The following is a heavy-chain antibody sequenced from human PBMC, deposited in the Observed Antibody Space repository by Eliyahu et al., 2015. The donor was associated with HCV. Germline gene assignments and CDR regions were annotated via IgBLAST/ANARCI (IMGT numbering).Heavy chain of an antibody. J-gene: IGHJ6*02. Sequence: QEQLVESGGGVVQPGRSLXLSXTASGFIFSNYHIHWVRQAPGQGLEGVALISYDGSNKFYADSVKGRFNISRDNSKNTLYLQMNGLRPEDTAVYYCAKRYGVSMDVWGQGTTVTVSS. CDR3: AKRYGVSMDV. CDR2: ISYDGSNK. D-gene: IGHD2-8*01. V-gene: IGHV3-30*18. CDR1: GFIFSNYH.